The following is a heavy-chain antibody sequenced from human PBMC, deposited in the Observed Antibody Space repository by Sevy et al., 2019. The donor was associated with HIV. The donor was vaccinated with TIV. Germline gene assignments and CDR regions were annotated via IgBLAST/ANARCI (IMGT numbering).Heavy chain of an antibody. Sequence: SESLSLTCTVSGGSITSLYWGWIRQPPGKGLEWIANIYYNGNTNYNPSLKIRVTISLVTSKNQFALRLTSVTAADTAIYYCAVENAWGRGFSWGQGTLVTVSS. D-gene: IGHD1-26*01. J-gene: IGHJ5*02. V-gene: IGHV4-59*08. CDR1: GGSITSLY. CDR3: AVENAWGRGFS. CDR2: IYYNGNT.